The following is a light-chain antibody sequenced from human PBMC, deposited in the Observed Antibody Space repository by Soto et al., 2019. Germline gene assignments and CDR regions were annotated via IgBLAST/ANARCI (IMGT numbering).Light chain of an antibody. CDR2: DAS. CDR1: QSVSRY. V-gene: IGKV3-11*01. CDR3: HQRSNWPIT. J-gene: IGKJ5*01. Sequence: EIVLTQSPATLSLSPGERATLSSRASQSVSRYLAWYQQKPGQAPRLLIYDASNRATGIPARFSGSGSGTDFTLTISSLEPEDFAIYYCHQRSNWPITFGQGTRLDIK.